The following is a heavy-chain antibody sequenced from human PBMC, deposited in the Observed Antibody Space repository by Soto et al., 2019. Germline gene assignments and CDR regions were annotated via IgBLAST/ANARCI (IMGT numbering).Heavy chain of an antibody. CDR1: GGSISSGSYY. Sequence: SETLSLTCTVSGGSISSGSYYWGWIRQPPGKGLEWIGSIYYSGSTYYNPSLKSRVTISVDTSKNQFSLKLSSVTAADTAVYYCARFCAFGVVMIDAFDIWGQGTMVTVSS. CDR2: IYYSGST. V-gene: IGHV4-39*01. D-gene: IGHD3-3*01. J-gene: IGHJ3*02. CDR3: ARFCAFGVVMIDAFDI.